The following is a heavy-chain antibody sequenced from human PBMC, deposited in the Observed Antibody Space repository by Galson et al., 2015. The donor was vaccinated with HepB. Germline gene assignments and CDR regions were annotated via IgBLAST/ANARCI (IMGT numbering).Heavy chain of an antibody. V-gene: IGHV3-30*04. CDR1: GFTFSSYA. J-gene: IGHJ4*02. CDR3: ARVGLFELLRSAPFDY. Sequence: SLRLSCAASGFTFSSYAMHWVRQAPGKGLEWVAVISYDGSNKYYADSVKGRFTISRDNSKNTLYLQMNSLRAEDTAVYYCARVGLFELLRSAPFDYWGQGTLVTVSS. D-gene: IGHD1-26*01. CDR2: ISYDGSNK.